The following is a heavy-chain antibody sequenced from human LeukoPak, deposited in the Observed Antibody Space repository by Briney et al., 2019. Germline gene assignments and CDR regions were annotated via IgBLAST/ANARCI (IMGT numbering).Heavy chain of an antibody. V-gene: IGHV1-24*01. Sequence: ASVKVSCKVSGYTLTELSMHWVRQAPGKGLEWMGGFDPEHGETVYAQKFQGRLTMTEDTSTHTAYMELSRLRSDDTAVYYCARVGAVAGHMRSRPYYFDYWGQGTLVTVSS. D-gene: IGHD6-19*01. CDR3: ARVGAVAGHMRSRPYYFDY. CDR1: GYTLTELS. J-gene: IGHJ4*02. CDR2: FDPEHGET.